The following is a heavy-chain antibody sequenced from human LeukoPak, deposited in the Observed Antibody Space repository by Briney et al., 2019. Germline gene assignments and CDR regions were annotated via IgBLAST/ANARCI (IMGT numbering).Heavy chain of an antibody. CDR2: IYTSGST. V-gene: IGHV4-61*02. Sequence: SQTLSLTCTVSGGSNSSGSYYWSWIRQPAGKGLEWIGRIYTSGSTNYNPSLKSRVTISVDTSKNQFSLKLSSVTAADTAVYYCARDFDDFWSGYYRDYYYMDVWGKGTTVTVSS. D-gene: IGHD3-3*01. CDR1: GGSNSSGSYY. CDR3: ARDFDDFWSGYYRDYYYMDV. J-gene: IGHJ6*03.